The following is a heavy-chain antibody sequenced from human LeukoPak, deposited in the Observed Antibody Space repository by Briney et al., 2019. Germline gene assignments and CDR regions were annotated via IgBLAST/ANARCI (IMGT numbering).Heavy chain of an antibody. CDR3: ARAVSVGDTAIVL. Sequence: SVKVSCKASGGTLSSYAISWVRQAPGQGLEWMGRIIPIFGTANYAQKFQGRVTITTDESTSTVYMELSSLRSEDTAVYYCARAVSVGDTAIVLWGQGTLVTVSS. CDR2: IIPIFGTA. CDR1: GGTLSSYA. V-gene: IGHV1-69*05. D-gene: IGHD5-18*01. J-gene: IGHJ4*02.